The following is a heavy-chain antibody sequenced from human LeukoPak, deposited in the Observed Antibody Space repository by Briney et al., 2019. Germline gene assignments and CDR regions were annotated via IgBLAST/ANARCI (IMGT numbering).Heavy chain of an antibody. CDR3: ARDLPVTTFGGFDY. Sequence: PSETLSLTCTVSGGSISSSSYYWGWLRQPPGKGLEWIGSIYYSGSTYYNPSLKSRVTISVDTSKNQFSLKLSSVTAADTAVYYCARDLPVTTFGGFDYWGQGTLVTVSS. J-gene: IGHJ4*02. CDR2: IYYSGST. D-gene: IGHD3-16*01. V-gene: IGHV4-39*07. CDR1: GGSISSSSYY.